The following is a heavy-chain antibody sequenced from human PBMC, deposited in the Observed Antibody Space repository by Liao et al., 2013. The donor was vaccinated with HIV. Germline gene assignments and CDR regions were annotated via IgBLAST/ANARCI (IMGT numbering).Heavy chain of an antibody. Sequence: QVQLQESGPGLVKPSETLSLICTVSGGSISNYYWTWIRQPAGKGLEWIGRIYSTGSTNYNPSLKSRVTMSVDTSKNHFSLKLSSVTAADTAVYYCARGTYLGPSYVGLRNLRRTLGYPW. CDR3: ARGTYLGPSYVGLRNLRRTLGYP. J-gene: IGHJ5*02. D-gene: IGHD4-17*01. V-gene: IGHV4-4*07. CDR2: IYSTGST. CDR1: GGSISNYY.